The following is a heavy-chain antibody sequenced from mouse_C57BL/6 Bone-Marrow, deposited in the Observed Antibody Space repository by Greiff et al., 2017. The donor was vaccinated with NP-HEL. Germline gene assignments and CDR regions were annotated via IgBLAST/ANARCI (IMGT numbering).Heavy chain of an antibody. D-gene: IGHD2-12*01. CDR1: GFTFSSYA. Sequence: EVQGVESGGGLVKPGGSLKLSCAASGFTFSSYAMSWVRQTPEKRLEWVATISDGGSYTYYPDNVKGRFTISRDNAKNNLYLQMSHLKSEATAMYYCARAYYIYYYAMDYWGQGTSVTVSS. CDR3: ARAYYIYYYAMDY. V-gene: IGHV5-4*01. CDR2: ISDGGSYT. J-gene: IGHJ4*01.